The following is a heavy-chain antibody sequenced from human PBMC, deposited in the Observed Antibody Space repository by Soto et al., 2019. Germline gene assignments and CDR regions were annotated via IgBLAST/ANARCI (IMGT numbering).Heavy chain of an antibody. CDR3: ARAKFPMSGSYLGEGAFDI. CDR1: GYTFTSYG. D-gene: IGHD1-26*01. Sequence: ASVKVSCKASGYTFTSYGISWVRQAPGQGLEWMGWISAYNGNTNYAQKLQGRVTMTTDTSTSTAYMELRSLRSDDTAVYYCARAKFPMSGSYLGEGAFDIWGQGTMVTVSS. V-gene: IGHV1-18*01. CDR2: ISAYNGNT. J-gene: IGHJ3*02.